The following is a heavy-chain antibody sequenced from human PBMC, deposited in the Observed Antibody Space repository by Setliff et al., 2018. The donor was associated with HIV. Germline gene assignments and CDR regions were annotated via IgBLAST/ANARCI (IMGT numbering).Heavy chain of an antibody. V-gene: IGHV1-8*01. CDR3: VRGPSSGWPAYYYYMDV. J-gene: IGHJ6*03. CDR2: MNPNSGDT. Sequence: ASVKVSCKASAYTFTTYDINWVRQATGQRLEWMGWMNPNSGDTAYAQKFQGRVNMTRDTSISTAYLELSSLISEDTAVYYCVRGPSSGWPAYYYYMDVWGKGTTVTSP. D-gene: IGHD6-19*01. CDR1: AYTFTTYD.